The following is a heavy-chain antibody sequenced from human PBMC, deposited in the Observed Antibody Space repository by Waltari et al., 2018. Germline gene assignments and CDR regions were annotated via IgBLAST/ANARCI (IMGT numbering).Heavy chain of an antibody. CDR3: VRETYYYDSSGPY. V-gene: IGHV3-53*01. CDR1: GFTVSSNY. D-gene: IGHD3-22*01. J-gene: IGHJ4*02. Sequence: EVQLVESGGGLIQPGGSLRLSCAASGFTVSSNYMSWVRQAPGKGLGWVSVIYSGGSTHYADSVRGRFTISRDKSKNTVSLQMNSVRAEDTAVYFCVRETYYYDSSGPYWGQGTLVTVSS. CDR2: IYSGGST.